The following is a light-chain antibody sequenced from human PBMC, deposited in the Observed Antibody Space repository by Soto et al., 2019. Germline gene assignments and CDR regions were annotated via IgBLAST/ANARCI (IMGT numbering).Light chain of an antibody. CDR2: GAS. CDR1: HIVSSSY. V-gene: IGKV3-20*01. CDR3: QQYGSSPPIT. J-gene: IGKJ5*01. Sequence: EIVLTQSPGTLSLSPGERATLSCRASHIVSSSYLAWYQQKPGQAPRLLIYGASSRATGSPDRFSGSGSGTDFTITITSLEPEDFAVYYCQQYGSSPPITFGQGTRLEIK.